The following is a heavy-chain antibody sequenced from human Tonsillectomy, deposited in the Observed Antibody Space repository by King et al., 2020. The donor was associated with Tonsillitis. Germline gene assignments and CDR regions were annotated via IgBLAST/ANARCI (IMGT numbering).Heavy chain of an antibody. Sequence: VQLVESGGGLVKPGESLRLSCAGSGFAFINAWLSWVRQAPGKGLEWVGRIRSKADGGTPDYAAPVKGRFTISRDDSKSTLYLQVNSLKIDDTAVYYCATDYPGDAEFSWGQGTLVTVSS. D-gene: IGHD3-16*01. J-gene: IGHJ5*02. CDR3: ATDYPGDAEFS. V-gene: IGHV3-15*01. CDR1: GFAFINAW. CDR2: IRSKADGGTP.